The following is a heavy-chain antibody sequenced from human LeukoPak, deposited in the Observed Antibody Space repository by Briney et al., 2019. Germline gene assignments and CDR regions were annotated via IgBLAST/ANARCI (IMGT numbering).Heavy chain of an antibody. CDR1: GYTFSNSG. V-gene: IGHV1-18*01. CDR2: VTAYNGDK. D-gene: IGHD3-3*01. J-gene: IGHJ4*02. CDR3: TKDFDFILDY. Sequence: ASVKVSCKASGYTFSNSGVSWVRQAPGKGLEWVGWVTAYNGDKHYAQKFQDRVTLTTDTSTNTAYMELRSLSSDDTAVYYCTKDFDFILDYWGQGTLVTVSS.